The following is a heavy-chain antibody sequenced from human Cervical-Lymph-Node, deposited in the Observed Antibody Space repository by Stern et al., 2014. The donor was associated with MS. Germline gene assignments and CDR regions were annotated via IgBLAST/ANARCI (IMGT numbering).Heavy chain of an antibody. D-gene: IGHD1-1*01. CDR3: ARVLSLATSDS. CDR1: GYTFTTYY. J-gene: IGHJ4*02. CDR2: FNPSGGKT. Sequence: QVQLVQSGAEIRKPGASVKISCEASGYTFTTYYMHWVRQAPGQGLEWVALFNPSGGKTTYAQRFQGRVTVTGDTSTSTVYMELTGLRYEDTAVYYCARVLSLATSDSWGQGTLVIVSS. V-gene: IGHV1-46*01.